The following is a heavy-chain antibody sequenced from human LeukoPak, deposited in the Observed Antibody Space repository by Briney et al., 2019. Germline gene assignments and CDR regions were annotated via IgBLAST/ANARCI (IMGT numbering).Heavy chain of an antibody. V-gene: IGHV3-23*01. J-gene: IGHJ4*02. CDR3: AYPAQVRYFDWSRSNYFDY. CDR1: GFTFSSYA. Sequence: GGSLRLSCAASGFTFSSYAMSWVRQAPGKGLEWVSAISGSGGSTYYADSVKGRFTISRDNSKNTLYLQMNSLRAEDTAVYYCAYPAQVRYFDWSRSNYFDYWGQGTLVTVSS. CDR2: ISGSGGST. D-gene: IGHD3-9*01.